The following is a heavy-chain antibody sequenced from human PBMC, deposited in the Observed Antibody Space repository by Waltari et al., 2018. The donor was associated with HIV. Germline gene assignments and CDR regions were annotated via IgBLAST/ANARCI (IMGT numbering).Heavy chain of an antibody. D-gene: IGHD4-17*01. Sequence: QVPLVESGGDSVKPGGSLSTSCVVSGFTFSDYYMTWIRQAPGMRLEGVSYIAVSSAYTNYGDSVKGRFTMSRDDAKKALFLQMNSLRPEDTAVYYCARVARGLRQGTFDIWGQGTMVTVSS. V-gene: IGHV3-11*05. CDR1: GFTFSDYY. J-gene: IGHJ3*02. CDR2: IAVSSAYT. CDR3: ARVARGLRQGTFDI.